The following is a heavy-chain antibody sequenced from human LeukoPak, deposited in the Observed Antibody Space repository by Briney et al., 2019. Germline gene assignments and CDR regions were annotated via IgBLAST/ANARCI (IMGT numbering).Heavy chain of an antibody. CDR3: ARGGSYLSAFDI. V-gene: IGHV3-30*03. D-gene: IGHD1-26*01. CDR1: GFTFSSYS. CDR2: ISYDGSNK. Sequence: GGSLRLSCAASGFTFSSYSIHWVRQAPGKGLEWVAVISYDGSNKYYADSVKGRFTISRDNSKNTLYLQMSSLRAEDTAVYYCARGGSYLSAFDIWGQGTMVTVSS. J-gene: IGHJ3*02.